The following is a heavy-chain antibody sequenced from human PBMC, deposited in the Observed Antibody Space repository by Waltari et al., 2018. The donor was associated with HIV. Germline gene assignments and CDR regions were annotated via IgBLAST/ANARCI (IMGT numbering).Heavy chain of an antibody. CDR3: TKGMYTNEDYFGY. Sequence: EVQLVQSGAQVKKPGGSLKISCTASGYSFTTYWIGWVRQLPGKGLEWMGIIYPGDSDTRYSPSFQGQVTISADKSISTAYLQWSSLQASDTAMYYCTKGMYTNEDYFGYWGQGTLVTVSS. J-gene: IGHJ4*02. V-gene: IGHV5-51*03. CDR2: IYPGDSDT. D-gene: IGHD1-1*01. CDR1: GYSFTTYW.